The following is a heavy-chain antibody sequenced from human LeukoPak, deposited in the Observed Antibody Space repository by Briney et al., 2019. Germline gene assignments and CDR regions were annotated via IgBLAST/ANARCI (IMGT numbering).Heavy chain of an antibody. D-gene: IGHD3-22*01. CDR2: ISSSGSTI. V-gene: IGHV3-11*04. CDR1: GFTFSDYY. CDR3: ARDAPGSGYYPTNSDY. Sequence: PGGSLRLSCAASGFTFSDYYMSWIRQAPGKGLEWVSYISSSGSTIYYADSVKGRFTMSRDNSKNSLYLQMNSLRAEDTAVYYCARDAPGSGYYPTNSDYWGQGTLVTVSS. J-gene: IGHJ4*02.